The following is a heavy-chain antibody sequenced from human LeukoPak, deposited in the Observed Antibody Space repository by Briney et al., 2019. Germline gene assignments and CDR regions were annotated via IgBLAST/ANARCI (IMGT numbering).Heavy chain of an antibody. CDR2: IYYSGST. CDR3: ARGGAAAGRSADY. D-gene: IGHD6-13*01. Sequence: SETLSLTCTVSGGSISSGGYYWSWIRQHPGKGLEWIGYIYYSGSTYYNPSLKSRVTISVDTSKNQFSLKLSSVTAADTAVYYCARGGAAAGRSADYWGQGTLVTVSS. CDR1: GGSISSGGYY. V-gene: IGHV4-31*03. J-gene: IGHJ4*02.